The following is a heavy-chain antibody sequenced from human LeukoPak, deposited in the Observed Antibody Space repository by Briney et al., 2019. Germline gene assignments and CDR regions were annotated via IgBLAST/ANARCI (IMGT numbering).Heavy chain of an antibody. V-gene: IGHV4-34*01. Sequence: SSETLSLTCTIYGGSFSGYYWSWIRQPPGKGLEWIGEINHSGSTNYNPSLRSRVTISVDTSKNQFSLKLSSVTAADTAVYYCARRKYCSGGSCRLPDYWGQGTLVTVSS. CDR2: INHSGST. J-gene: IGHJ4*02. CDR1: GGSFSGYY. CDR3: ARRKYCSGGSCRLPDY. D-gene: IGHD2-15*01.